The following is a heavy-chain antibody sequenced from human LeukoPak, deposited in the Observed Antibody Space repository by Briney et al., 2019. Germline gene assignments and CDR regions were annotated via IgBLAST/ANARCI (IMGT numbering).Heavy chain of an antibody. Sequence: SETLSLTCTVSGGSISSYYWSWIRQPPGKGLEWIGYIYYSGSTNYNPSLKSRVTISVDTSKNQFSLKLSSVTAADTAVYYCARARRWGAVASYYYYYYMDVWGKGTTVTVSS. CDR2: IYYSGST. CDR1: GGSISSYY. V-gene: IGHV4-59*01. J-gene: IGHJ6*03. CDR3: ARARRWGAVASYYYYYYMDV. D-gene: IGHD6-19*01.